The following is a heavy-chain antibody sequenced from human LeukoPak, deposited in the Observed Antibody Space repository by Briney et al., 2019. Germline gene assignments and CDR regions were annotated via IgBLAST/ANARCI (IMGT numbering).Heavy chain of an antibody. CDR1: GFTFSNYG. D-gene: IGHD2-15*01. Sequence: GRSLRLSCAASGFTFSNYGMHWVRQAPGKGLEWVAVISYDESDKYYADSVKGRFTISRDNSKNTLYLQMNSLRPEDTAAYYCAKGVVAATNAAYYGMDVWGQGTTVTVSS. CDR3: AKGVVAATNAAYYGMDV. V-gene: IGHV3-30*18. CDR2: ISYDESDK. J-gene: IGHJ6*02.